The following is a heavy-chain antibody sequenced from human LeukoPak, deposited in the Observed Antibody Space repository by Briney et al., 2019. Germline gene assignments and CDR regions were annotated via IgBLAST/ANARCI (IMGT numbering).Heavy chain of an antibody. V-gene: IGHV3-30*18. Sequence: GGSLRLSCAASGFSFSSYGMHWARQAPGKGLEWVAVISYDGSNKYYALSVKGRFTISRDNSKNPLYLQMSSLRAEDTAVYYCAKDLEATTRGFDYWGQGSRVTVS. D-gene: IGHD5-12*01. CDR2: ISYDGSNK. J-gene: IGHJ4*02. CDR3: AKDLEATTRGFDY. CDR1: GFSFSSYG.